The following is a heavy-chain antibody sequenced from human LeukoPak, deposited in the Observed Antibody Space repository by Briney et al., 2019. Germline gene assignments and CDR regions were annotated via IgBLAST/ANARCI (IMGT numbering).Heavy chain of an antibody. CDR2: IYYSGST. CDR1: GGSISSYY. CDR3: ARGAQGAYYMDV. J-gene: IGHJ6*03. V-gene: IGHV4-59*01. Sequence: PSETLSLTCTVSGGSISSYYWSWIRQPPGKGLAWIGYIYYSGSTNYNPSLKSRVTISVDTSKNQFSLKLSSVTAADTAVYYCARGAQGAYYMDVWGKGTTVTVSS.